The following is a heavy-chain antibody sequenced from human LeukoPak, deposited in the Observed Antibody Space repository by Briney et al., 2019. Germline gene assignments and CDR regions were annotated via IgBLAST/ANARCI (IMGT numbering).Heavy chain of an antibody. J-gene: IGHJ4*02. CDR2: INHSGST. CDR1: GGSFSGYY. Sequence: SETLSLTCAVYGGSFSGYYWSWIRQPPGKGLEWIGEINHSGSTNYNPPLKSRVTISVDTSKNQFSLKLSSVTAADTAVYYCARVPGSGIFDYWGQGTLVTVPS. V-gene: IGHV4-34*01. D-gene: IGHD3-10*01. CDR3: ARVPGSGIFDY.